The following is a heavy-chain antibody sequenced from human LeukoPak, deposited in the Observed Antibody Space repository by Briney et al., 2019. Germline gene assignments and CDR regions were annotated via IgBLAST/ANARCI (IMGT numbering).Heavy chain of an antibody. D-gene: IGHD5/OR15-5a*01. V-gene: IGHV4-59*12. CDR3: ARGLSHSVY. CDR2: IYYSGNSGST. CDR1: GGSISSFY. Sequence: SETLSLTCTVSGGSISSFYWSWIRQPPGKGLEWIGYIYYSGNSGSTNYNPSLKSRVTISIDTSKNQFSLNLSSVTAADTAVYYCARGLSHSVYWGQGTLVTVSS. J-gene: IGHJ4*02.